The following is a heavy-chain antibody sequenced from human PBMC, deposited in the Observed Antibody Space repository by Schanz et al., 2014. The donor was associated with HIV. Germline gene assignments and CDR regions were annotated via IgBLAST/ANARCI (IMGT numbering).Heavy chain of an antibody. V-gene: IGHV3-9*01. J-gene: IGHJ4*02. CDR3: VRGRYFDWLLPY. CDR2: IDWKSGII. CDR1: GFIFDEYA. D-gene: IGHD3-9*01. Sequence: VQLVESGGGVVQPGRSQRLSCAASGFIFDEYAMHWVRQGPGKGLEWVSGIDWKSGIIGYADSVKGRFTISRDNAKNTLFLQMNSLRAEDTAVYYCVRGRYFDWLLPYWGQGTLVTVSS.